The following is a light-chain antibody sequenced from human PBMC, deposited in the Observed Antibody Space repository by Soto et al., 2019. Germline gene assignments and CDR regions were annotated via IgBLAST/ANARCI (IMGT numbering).Light chain of an antibody. Sequence: EIQMTQSPSTLSGSVGDRVTITCWASQTISSWLAWYQQKPGKAPKLLIYDASSLESGVTSRFSGSGSGTEFTLTISSLQPDDFATYYCQQYNSYSPTVGQGTKVDIK. CDR1: QTISSW. V-gene: IGKV1-5*01. CDR3: QQYNSYSPT. CDR2: DAS. J-gene: IGKJ1*01.